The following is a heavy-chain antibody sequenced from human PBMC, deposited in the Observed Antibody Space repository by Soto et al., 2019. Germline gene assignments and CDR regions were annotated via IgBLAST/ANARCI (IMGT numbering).Heavy chain of an antibody. CDR3: AKECGPRIAVAEFDY. D-gene: IGHD6-19*01. CDR2: ISGSGGST. J-gene: IGHJ4*02. V-gene: IGHV3-23*01. Sequence: EVQLLESGGGLVQPGGSLRLSCAASGFTFSSYAMSWVRQAPGKGLEWVSAISGSGGSTYYADSVKGRFTISRDNSKTKLYLKLNSLRAEDSAVYYCAKECGPRIAVAEFDYWGQGTLVTVSS. CDR1: GFTFSSYA.